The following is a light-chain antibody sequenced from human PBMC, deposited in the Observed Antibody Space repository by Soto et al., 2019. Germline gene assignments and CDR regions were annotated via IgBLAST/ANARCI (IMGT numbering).Light chain of an antibody. CDR1: QSVSGY. Sequence: EIVLTKSTATLSLSPGERATLSRRAIQSVSGYLAWYQLKPGQAPRLLIYDASNRAIGIPARFSGSGSGTDFTLTICSLEPEDFAVYYCQQRDNWPPTWTFGQGTKVDI. V-gene: IGKV3-11*01. CDR3: QQRDNWPPTWT. CDR2: DAS. J-gene: IGKJ1*01.